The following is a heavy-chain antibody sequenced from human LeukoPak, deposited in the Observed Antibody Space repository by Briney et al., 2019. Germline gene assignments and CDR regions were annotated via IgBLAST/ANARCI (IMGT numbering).Heavy chain of an antibody. V-gene: IGHV4-59*01. CDR3: ARESPYDGAFDI. CDR2: IYYSGST. D-gene: IGHD5-12*01. Sequence: KTSETLSLTCSVSGGSISSDYWTWVRPPPGKGLEWIGYIYYSGSTNYNPSLKSRVTISLDTSKNQFSLKLSSVTAADTAVYYCARESPYDGAFDIWGQGTVVTVSS. CDR1: GGSISSDY. J-gene: IGHJ3*02.